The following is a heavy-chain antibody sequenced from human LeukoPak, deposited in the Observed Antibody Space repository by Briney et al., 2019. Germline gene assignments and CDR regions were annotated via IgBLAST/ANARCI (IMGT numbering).Heavy chain of an antibody. D-gene: IGHD3-22*01. CDR2: IYYSGST. V-gene: IGHV4-39*01. Sequence: PSETLSLTCTVSGGSVSSGSYYWGWIRQPPGKGLEWIGSIYYSGSTYYNPSLKSRVTISVDTSKNQFSLKLSSVTAADTAVYYCASLLNYYEFLRDYWGQGTLVTVSS. CDR1: GGSVSSGSYY. J-gene: IGHJ4*02. CDR3: ASLLNYYEFLRDY.